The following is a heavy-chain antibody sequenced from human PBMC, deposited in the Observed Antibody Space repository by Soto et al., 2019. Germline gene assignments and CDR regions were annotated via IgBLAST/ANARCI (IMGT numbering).Heavy chain of an antibody. CDR1: GFTFIDYY. V-gene: IGHV3-11*01. CDR2: ISSSSSTI. D-gene: IGHD4-4*01. J-gene: IGHJ4*02. Sequence: QVQLVESGGGLVKPGGSLRLSCAASGFTFIDYYMTWIRQTPGKGLECVSYISSSSSTIYYTDSVKGRFTISRDNAKNSLYLQMNSLRAEDTAMFYCARGENWFSSNYENPTTLNYWGQGTLVTVSS. CDR3: ARGENWFSSNYENPTTLNY.